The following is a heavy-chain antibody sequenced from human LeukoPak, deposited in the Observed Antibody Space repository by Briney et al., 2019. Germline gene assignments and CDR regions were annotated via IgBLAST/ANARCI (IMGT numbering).Heavy chain of an antibody. Sequence: KTSETLSLTCTVSGGSISTYYWSWIRQPPGKGLEWIGFIYYSGNTNYNPSLKSRVTISIDTSKNQFSLKLSSVTAADTAVYYCGAGDSYYFDYWGQGTLVTVSS. V-gene: IGHV4-59*08. J-gene: IGHJ4*02. CDR2: IYYSGNT. CDR1: GGSISTYY. CDR3: GAGDSYYFDY. D-gene: IGHD4-17*01.